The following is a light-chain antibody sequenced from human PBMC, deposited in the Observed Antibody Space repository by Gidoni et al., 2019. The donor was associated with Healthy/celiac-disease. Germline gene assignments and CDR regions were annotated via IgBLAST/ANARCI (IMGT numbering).Light chain of an antibody. CDR3: QQYGSSPV. J-gene: IGKJ4*01. Sequence: EIVLTQSPGTLSLSPGERATLSCRASQIVSSSHLAWYQQKPGQDPRRLIYGASSRAPGIPDRFSGSVSGTDFTLTISRLEPEDFAVYYCQQYGSSPVFGGGTKVEIK. CDR1: QIVSSSH. CDR2: GAS. V-gene: IGKV3-20*01.